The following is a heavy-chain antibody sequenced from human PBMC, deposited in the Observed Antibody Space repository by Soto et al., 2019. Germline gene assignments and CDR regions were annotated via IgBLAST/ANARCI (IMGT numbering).Heavy chain of an antibody. J-gene: IGHJ4*02. Sequence: SETLSLTCAVYGGSFSGYYWSWIRQPPGKGLEWIGEINHSGSTNYNPSLKSRVTISVDTSKNQFSLKLSSVTAADTAVYYCARSPRMAARPPFDHWGQGTLVTVSS. CDR1: GGSFSGYY. V-gene: IGHV4-34*01. CDR3: ARSPRMAARPPFDH. D-gene: IGHD6-6*01. CDR2: INHSGST.